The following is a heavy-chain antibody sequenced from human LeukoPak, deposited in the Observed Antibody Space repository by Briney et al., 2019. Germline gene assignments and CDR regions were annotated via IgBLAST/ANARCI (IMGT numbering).Heavy chain of an antibody. CDR2: ISSDGGST. D-gene: IGHD2-15*01. J-gene: IGHJ4*02. CDR1: GFTFSTYA. V-gene: IGHV3-64*01. CDR3: ARDFRILPNY. Sequence: GGSLRLSCEASGFTFSTYAMHWVRQAPGKGLEYVSAISSDGGSTYCANSVKGRFTISRDNSRNTLYLQMGSLRAEDMAVYYCARDFRILPNYWGQGTLVTVSS.